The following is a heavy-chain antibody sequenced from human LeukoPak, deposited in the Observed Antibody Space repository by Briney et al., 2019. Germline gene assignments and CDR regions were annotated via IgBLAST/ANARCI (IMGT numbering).Heavy chain of an antibody. CDR3: ARVDYGDYGFDY. CDR1: GFTVSSNY. J-gene: IGHJ4*02. Sequence: GGSLRLSCAASGFTVSSNYMSWVRHAPGKGPEWVSVIYSGGSTYYADSVKGRFTISRDNSKNTLYLQMNSLRAEDTAVYYCARVDYGDYGFDYWGQGTLVTVSS. D-gene: IGHD4-17*01. CDR2: IYSGGST. V-gene: IGHV3-66*01.